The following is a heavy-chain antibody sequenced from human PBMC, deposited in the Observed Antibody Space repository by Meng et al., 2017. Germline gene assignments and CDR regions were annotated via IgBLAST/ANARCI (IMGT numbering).Heavy chain of an antibody. CDR1: GLRFTGAW. V-gene: IGHV3-15*01. CDR3: TTDPRY. Sequence: EVEVVVSGGGLGKPGGSCGISCVACGLRFTGAWMSWVRQAPGKGLEWVGRIKRNRDGGTIDYAARVKGRFIISRDDSKSTLYLQINSLKIEDTGVYYCTTDPRYWGQGTLVTVSS. CDR2: IKRNRDGGTI. J-gene: IGHJ4*02.